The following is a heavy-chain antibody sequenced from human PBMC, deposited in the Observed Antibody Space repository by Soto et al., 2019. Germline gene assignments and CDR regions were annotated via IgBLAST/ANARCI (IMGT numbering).Heavy chain of an antibody. CDR1: GYTFSYYN. V-gene: IGHV1-3*01. CDR2: IHADNGNA. D-gene: IGHD1-1*01. Sequence: QVQIVQSGAEVKKPGASVKLSCKGSGYTFSYYNVHWVRQAPGQRLVWMGWIHADNGNAKYSQKFQGRVTITRDPSGNTAYMELSNLRSEDTAVYYCARELDYWYFDLWGRGTLVTVSS. J-gene: IGHJ2*01. CDR3: ARELDYWYFDL.